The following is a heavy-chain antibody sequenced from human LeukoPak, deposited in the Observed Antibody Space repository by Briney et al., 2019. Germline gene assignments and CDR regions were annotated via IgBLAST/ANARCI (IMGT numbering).Heavy chain of an antibody. V-gene: IGHV3-30*04. CDR3: AKGSSSGWPYFFDN. Sequence: GGSLRLSCAASEFTLSIYAMHWVRQAPGKGLEWVALMSYDGRHIYYADAVKGRFTISRDNSKTTLYLEMNSLRADDTAVYYCAKGSSSGWPYFFDNWGQGTLVTVSS. CDR1: EFTLSIYA. CDR2: MSYDGRHI. D-gene: IGHD6-19*01. J-gene: IGHJ4*02.